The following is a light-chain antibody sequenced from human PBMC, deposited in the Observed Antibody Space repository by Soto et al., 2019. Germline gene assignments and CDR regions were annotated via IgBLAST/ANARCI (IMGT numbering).Light chain of an antibody. CDR2: DAS. Sequence: QMTPSSSTLSASVRARVPLPFRASQSISSWLAWYQQKPGKAPKLLIYDASSLESGVPSRFSGSGSGTEFTLTISSLQPDDFATYYCQQYNSYITFGQGTRLEIK. CDR1: QSISSW. V-gene: IGKV1-5*01. J-gene: IGKJ5*01. CDR3: QQYNSYIT.